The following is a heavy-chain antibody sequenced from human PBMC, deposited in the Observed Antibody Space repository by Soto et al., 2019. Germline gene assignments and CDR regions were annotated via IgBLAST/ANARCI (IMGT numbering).Heavy chain of an antibody. J-gene: IGHJ3*01. V-gene: IGHV3-23*01. Sequence: EVQLLESGGGLVQPGGSLRLSCAASGFTFNTYVMNWVRQAPGKGLEWVSTISYSADKTHYADSVKGRFTISRDNSRDTLFLQMNSLSADDAAVYYCARRARTATTTWGAFDVWGQGTMVTVSS. CDR3: ARRARTATTTWGAFDV. CDR1: GFTFNTYV. CDR2: ISYSADKT. D-gene: IGHD1-7*01.